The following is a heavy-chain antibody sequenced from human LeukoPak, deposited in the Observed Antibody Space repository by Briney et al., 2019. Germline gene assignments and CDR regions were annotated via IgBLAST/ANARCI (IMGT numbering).Heavy chain of an antibody. D-gene: IGHD3-10*01. CDR2: INTDGSIT. Sequence: GGSLRLSCAASGFTFSDYWIHWVRQAPGKGLVWVSRINTDGSITNYADSVKGRFSISGDNAKNTLYLQMSSLRAEDTAVYYCARDRGPRTGFMVREAYDYWGQGTLVTVSS. V-gene: IGHV3-74*01. CDR1: GFTFSDYW. J-gene: IGHJ4*02. CDR3: ARDRGPRTGFMVREAYDY.